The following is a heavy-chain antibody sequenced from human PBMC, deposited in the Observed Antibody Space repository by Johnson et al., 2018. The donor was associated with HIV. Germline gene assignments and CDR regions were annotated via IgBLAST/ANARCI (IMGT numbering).Heavy chain of an antibody. CDR3: AKDGGRWSYSFDV. J-gene: IGHJ3*01. V-gene: IGHV3-30*04. Sequence: QVQLVESGGGVVQPGRSLRLSCSASGFTFSSYALHGVRQAPGKGLSWVAVLSYDGINKSYADSVNGRLTISRDNSKNTLYLQMNSLRGEDTAMYYCAKDGGRWSYSFDVWGQGTMVSVSS. CDR2: LSYDGINK. CDR1: GFTFSSYA. D-gene: IGHD3-16*01.